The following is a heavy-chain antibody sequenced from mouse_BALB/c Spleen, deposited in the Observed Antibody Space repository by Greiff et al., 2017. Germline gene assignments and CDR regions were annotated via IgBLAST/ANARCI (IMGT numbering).Heavy chain of an antibody. D-gene: IGHD4-1*01. J-gene: IGHJ3*01. V-gene: IGHV5-9-4*01. CDR1: GFTFSSYA. CDR2: ISSGGSYT. Sequence: EVKLVESGGGLVKPGGSLKLSCAASGFTFSSYAMSWVRQSPEKRLEWVAEISSGGSYTYYPDTVTGRFTISRDNAKNTLYLEMSSLRSEDTAMYYCAREGHLRTGTPWFAYWGQGTLVTVSA. CDR3: AREGHLRTGTPWFAY.